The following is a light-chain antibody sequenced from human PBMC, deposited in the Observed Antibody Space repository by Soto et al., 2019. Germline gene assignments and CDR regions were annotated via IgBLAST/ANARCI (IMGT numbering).Light chain of an antibody. J-gene: IGKJ1*01. CDR2: DAS. V-gene: IGKV3-15*01. CDR3: QQYDGWPQT. CDR1: QSVSTN. Sequence: EIVLTQSPATLSVSPGERATLSCRASQSVSTNLAWYQKKPGQAPRLLLYDASTRATDLPARFSGSGSGTDFTLTISSLESEDFAVYYCQQYDGWPQTFGQGTKVEVK.